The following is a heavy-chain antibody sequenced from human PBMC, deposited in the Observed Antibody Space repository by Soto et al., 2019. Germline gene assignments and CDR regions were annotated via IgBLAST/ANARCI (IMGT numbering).Heavy chain of an antibody. Sequence: EVQLLESGGGLVQPGGSLRLSCAASGFTFSSYAMSWVRQAPGKGLELVSAISGSGGSTYYADSVKGRFTISRDNSKNTLYLQMNSLRAEDTAVYYCAKDPYSSSWYGYFQHWGQGTLVTVSS. CDR2: ISGSGGST. V-gene: IGHV3-23*01. J-gene: IGHJ1*01. D-gene: IGHD6-13*01. CDR1: GFTFSSYA. CDR3: AKDPYSSSWYGYFQH.